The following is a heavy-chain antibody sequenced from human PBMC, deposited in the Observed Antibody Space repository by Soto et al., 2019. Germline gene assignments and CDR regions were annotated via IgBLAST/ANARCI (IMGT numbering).Heavy chain of an antibody. Sequence: QVQLVQSGAEVKEPGSSVNVSRKTSGGTFGNTAVTWARQAPGQGLEWIGGIVPMFGTANYAQKFQGRVTITADESTSTADMELSSLRCDDTAVYYCARDGGPGYSFWSGPVGGGRFDPWGQGTLVTVSS. J-gene: IGHJ5*02. V-gene: IGHV1-69*12. D-gene: IGHD3-3*01. CDR1: GGTFGNTA. CDR3: ARDGGPGYSFWSGPVGGGRFDP. CDR2: IVPMFGTA.